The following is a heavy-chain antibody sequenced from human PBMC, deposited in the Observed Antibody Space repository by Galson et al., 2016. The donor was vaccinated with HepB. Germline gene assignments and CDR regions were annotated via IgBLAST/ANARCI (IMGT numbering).Heavy chain of an antibody. V-gene: IGHV3-30*04. CDR1: GFTFSDYA. CDR2: ISYDGYKK. Sequence: SLRLSCAASGFTFSDYAMQWVRQAPGQGLEWVAVISYDGYKKYHADSVKGRFTISRDNSKSTLYLQMNSLRAEDTATYFCARDLGGDYWGQGTLVTVSS. J-gene: IGHJ4*02. CDR3: ARDLGGDY.